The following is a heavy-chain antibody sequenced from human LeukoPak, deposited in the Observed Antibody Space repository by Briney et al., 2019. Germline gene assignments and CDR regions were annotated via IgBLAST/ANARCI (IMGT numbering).Heavy chain of an antibody. V-gene: IGHV3-20*04. D-gene: IGHD1-26*01. CDR1: GFTFDDYG. Sequence: PGGSLRLYCAASGFTFDDYGMSWVRQAPGKGLARVSGINWNGGSTGYADSVKGRFTISRDNAKTSLYLQMNSLRAEDTALYYCARDLDYSGSYRNRWFDPWGQGTLVTVSS. J-gene: IGHJ5*02. CDR2: INWNGGST. CDR3: ARDLDYSGSYRNRWFDP.